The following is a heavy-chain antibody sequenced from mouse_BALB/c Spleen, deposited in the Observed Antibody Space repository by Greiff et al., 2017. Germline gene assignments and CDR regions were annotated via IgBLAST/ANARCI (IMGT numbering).Heavy chain of an antibody. J-gene: IGHJ1*01. Sequence: QVQLQQSGPGLVQPSQSLSITCTVSGFSLTSYGVHWVRQSPGKGLEWLGVIWSGGSTDYNAAFISRLSISKDNSKSQVFFKMNSLQANDTAIYYCARSDGTTDWYFDVWGAGTTVTVSS. CDR3: ARSDGTTDWYFDV. CDR2: IWSGGST. CDR1: GFSLTSYG. D-gene: IGHD2-14*01. V-gene: IGHV2-2*02.